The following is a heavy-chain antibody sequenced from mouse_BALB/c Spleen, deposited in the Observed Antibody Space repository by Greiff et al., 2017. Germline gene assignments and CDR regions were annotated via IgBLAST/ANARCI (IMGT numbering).Heavy chain of an antibody. CDR2: ISSGGGST. CDR3: ARHAYSAMDY. V-gene: IGHV5-12-1*01. D-gene: IGHD2-12*01. J-gene: IGHJ4*01. CDR1: GFAFSSYD. Sequence: EVKLVESGGGLVKPGGSLKLSCAASGFAFSSYDMSWVRQTPGKRLEWVAYISSGGGSTYYPDTVKGRFTIARDNAKNTLYLQMSSLKSEDTAMYYCARHAYSAMDYWGQGTSVTVSS.